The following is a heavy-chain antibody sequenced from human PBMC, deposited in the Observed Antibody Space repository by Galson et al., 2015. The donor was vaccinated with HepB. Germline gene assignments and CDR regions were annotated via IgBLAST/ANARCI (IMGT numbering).Heavy chain of an antibody. CDR2: IYYSGST. CDR1: GGSISSSSYY. D-gene: IGHD2-2*01. V-gene: IGHV4-39*01. CDR3: ARHDVYCSSTSCYY. Sequence: SETLSLTCTVSGGSISSSSYYWGWIRQPPGKGLEWIGSIYYSGSTYYNPSLKSRVTISVDTSKNQFSLKLSSVTAADTAVYYCARHDVYCSSTSCYYWGQGTLVTVSS. J-gene: IGHJ4*02.